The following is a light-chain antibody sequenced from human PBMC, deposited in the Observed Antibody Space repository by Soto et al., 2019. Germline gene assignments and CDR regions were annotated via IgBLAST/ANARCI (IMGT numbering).Light chain of an antibody. Sequence: DIVLTQSPATLSLSPGERATLYCGASQRVSGGFLAWYQQKPGLAPRLILYDTSFRATGIPDRFSGSGSGTDFTLTISRLDPEAFAVYYCQQYGSSPSFGQGIKVEIX. CDR1: QRVSGGF. CDR3: QQYGSSPS. CDR2: DTS. V-gene: IGKV3D-20*01. J-gene: IGKJ1*01.